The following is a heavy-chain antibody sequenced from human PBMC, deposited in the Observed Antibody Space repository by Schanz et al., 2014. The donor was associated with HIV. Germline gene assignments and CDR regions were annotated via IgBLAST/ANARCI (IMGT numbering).Heavy chain of an antibody. CDR2: MNPRSGNT. Sequence: QVQLVQSGAGVKKPGASVRVSCKASGYTFSSNDINWVRQASGQGLEWVGWMNPRSGNTGYAQKFHGRVTLTRNTSLTTAYMELSSLTSDDTAVYYCTRGARDCSNGVCGGTYFDYWGQGTLVTVSS. CDR3: TRGARDCSNGVCGGTYFDY. D-gene: IGHD2-8*01. V-gene: IGHV1-8*02. CDR1: GYTFSSND. J-gene: IGHJ4*02.